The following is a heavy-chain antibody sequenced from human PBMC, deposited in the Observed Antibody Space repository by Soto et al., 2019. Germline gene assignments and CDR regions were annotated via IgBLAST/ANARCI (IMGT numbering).Heavy chain of an antibody. Sequence: ASVKVSCKASGYTFTSYAMHWVRQAPGQRLEWMGWINAGNGNTKYSQKFQGRVTITRDTSASTAYMELSSLRSEDTAVYYCARYVKQQLGGDDYWGQGTLVIVSS. CDR3: ARYVKQQLGGDDY. V-gene: IGHV1-3*01. J-gene: IGHJ4*02. CDR2: INAGNGNT. D-gene: IGHD6-13*01. CDR1: GYTFTSYA.